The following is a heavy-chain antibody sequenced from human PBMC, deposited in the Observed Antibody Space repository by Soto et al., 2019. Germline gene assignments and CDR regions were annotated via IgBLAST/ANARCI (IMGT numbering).Heavy chain of an antibody. J-gene: IGHJ3*01. CDR2: IYYSGST. V-gene: IGHV4-31*03. CDR3: ARGFKRAHSLPGNTFDV. CDR1: GGSISSGGYY. Sequence: PSETLSLTCTVSGGSISSGGYYWSWIRQHPGKGLEWIGYIYYSGSTYYNPSLKSRVTISIDTSKTHFSLKLNSVNVADTAVYYCARGFKRAHSLPGNTFDVWGQGTMVTVSS. D-gene: IGHD5-18*01.